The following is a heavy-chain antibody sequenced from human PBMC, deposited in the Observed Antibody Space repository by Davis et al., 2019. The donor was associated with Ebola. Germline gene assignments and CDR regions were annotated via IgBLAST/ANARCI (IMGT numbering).Heavy chain of an antibody. J-gene: IGHJ3*02. CDR2: ISGSGGST. CDR1: GFTFSSYA. Sequence: GESLKISCAASGFTFSSYAMGWVRQAPGKGLEWVSAISGSGGSTYYADSVKGRFTISRDNSKNTLYLQINSLRAEDTAIYYCAKDKNYDFWSGYPHDAFDIWGQGTMVTVSS. CDR3: AKDKNYDFWSGYPHDAFDI. D-gene: IGHD3-3*01. V-gene: IGHV3-23*01.